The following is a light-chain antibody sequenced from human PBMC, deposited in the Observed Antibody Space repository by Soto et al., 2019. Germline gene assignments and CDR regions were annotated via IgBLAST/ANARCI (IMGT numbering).Light chain of an antibody. J-gene: IGLJ7*01. CDR3: VLYIGSGIVV. CDR2: NTN. Sequence: QTVVTQEPSFSVSPGRTVTLTCGLSSGSVAASNYPSWYQQTPGQAPRTLIYNTNIRSAGVPDRFSGAILGNTAALTITGAQAEDESDYYCVLYIGSGIVVFGGGTQLTVL. CDR1: SGSVAASNY. V-gene: IGLV8-61*01.